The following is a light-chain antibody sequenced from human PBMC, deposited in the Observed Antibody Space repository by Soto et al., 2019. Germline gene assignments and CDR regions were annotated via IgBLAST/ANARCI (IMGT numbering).Light chain of an antibody. CDR3: QLYHIWTPWT. CDR1: QSVGRK. V-gene: IGKV3-15*01. J-gene: IGKJ1*01. CDR2: DAS. Sequence: EIEMTQSPATLSVSPGERATLSCRSSQSVGRKLAWYQQKPGQAPRLLIYDASNRAMGVPARFSGSGSGTEFTLAISSLLSEDVTVYHCQLYHIWTPWTFGQGTKVEI.